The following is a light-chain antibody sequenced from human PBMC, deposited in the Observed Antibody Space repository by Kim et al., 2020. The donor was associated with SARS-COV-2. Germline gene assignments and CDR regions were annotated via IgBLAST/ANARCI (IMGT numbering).Light chain of an antibody. CDR1: QDINNY. Sequence: ACVGDRVTITCRASQDINNYLAWFQQKPGEAPKSLIYAASSLLSGVPSKFSGNGSGTEFTLTISSLQPEDFTTYYCQHYYTHPLTFGGGTKVDIK. J-gene: IGKJ4*01. CDR3: QHYYTHPLT. V-gene: IGKV1-16*02. CDR2: AAS.